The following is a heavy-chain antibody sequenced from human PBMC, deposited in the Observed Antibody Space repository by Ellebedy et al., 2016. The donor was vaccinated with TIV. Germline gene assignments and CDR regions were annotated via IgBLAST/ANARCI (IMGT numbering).Heavy chain of an antibody. D-gene: IGHD6-19*01. CDR1: GYTFTTYG. Sequence: ASVKVSCXASGYTFTTYGICWVRQAPGQGLEWMGWINPYNGDTKYAQKLQGRVTMTTDTSTSTGYMELRSLRSDDTAVYYCARDGSSGWEDYWGQGTLVSVSS. J-gene: IGHJ4*02. CDR2: INPYNGDT. CDR3: ARDGSSGWEDY. V-gene: IGHV1-18*01.